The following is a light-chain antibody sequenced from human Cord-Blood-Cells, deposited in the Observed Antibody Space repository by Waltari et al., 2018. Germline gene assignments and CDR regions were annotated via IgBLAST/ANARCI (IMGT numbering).Light chain of an antibody. V-gene: IGLV2-8*01. CDR3: SSYAGSNNFVV. CDR2: EVS. Sequence: QSALTQPPSASGSPGQSVTISCTGTSSYVGGYNSVSWYQQHPGKAPKLMIYEVSKRPSGVPDRFSGSKSGNTASLTVSGLQAEDEADYYCSSYAGSNNFVVFGGGTKLTVL. J-gene: IGLJ2*01. CDR1: SSYVGGYNS.